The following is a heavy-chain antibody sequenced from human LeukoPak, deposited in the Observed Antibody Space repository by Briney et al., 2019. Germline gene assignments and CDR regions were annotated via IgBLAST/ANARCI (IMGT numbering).Heavy chain of an antibody. CDR2: IYTSGST. V-gene: IGHV4-61*02. J-gene: IGHJ4*01. D-gene: IGHD6-6*01. CDR3: ARGPLSSIAARPIFDY. Sequence: SETLSLTCTVSGGSLDNAGFYWNWIRQPAGKGLEWIGRIYTSGSTNYNPSLKSRVTMSVDTSKNQFSLKLSSVTAADTAVYYCARGPLSSIAARPIFDYWGQGTLVTVSS. CDR1: GGSLDNAGFY.